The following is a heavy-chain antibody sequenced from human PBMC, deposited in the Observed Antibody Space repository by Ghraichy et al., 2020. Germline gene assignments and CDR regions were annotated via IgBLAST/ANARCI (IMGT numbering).Heavy chain of an antibody. CDR1: GGSISSGGYY. D-gene: IGHD2-2*01. J-gene: IGHJ3*02. V-gene: IGHV4-31*03. Sequence: LSLTCTVSGGSISSGGYYWSWIRQHPGKGLEWIGYIYYSGSTYYNPSLKSRVTISVDTSKNQFSLKLSSVTAADTAVYYCARDRVEYQYDAFDIWGQGTMVTVSS. CDR2: IYYSGST. CDR3: ARDRVEYQYDAFDI.